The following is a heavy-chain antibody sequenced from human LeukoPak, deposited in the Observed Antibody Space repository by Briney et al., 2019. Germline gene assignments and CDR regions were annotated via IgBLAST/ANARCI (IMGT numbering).Heavy chain of an antibody. CDR2: INPNSGGT. J-gene: IGHJ6*02. V-gene: IGHV1-2*02. CDR3: VRGLLWFGELRVGGMDV. CDR1: GYTFTGYN. D-gene: IGHD3-10*01. Sequence: ASLKVSCAASGYTFTGYNTHWVRHTPGPGLEWMGWINPNSGGTNYAQKFQGRVTLTRDTSISTAYMELSRLRSDDPAVSNSVRGLLWFGELRVGGMDVWGQGTTVTVSS.